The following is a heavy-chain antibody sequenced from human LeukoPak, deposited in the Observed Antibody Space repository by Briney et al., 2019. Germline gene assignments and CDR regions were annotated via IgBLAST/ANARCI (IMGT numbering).Heavy chain of an antibody. CDR1: GFTVSSNY. CDR2: IYSGGST. J-gene: IGHJ6*03. CDR3: ASGSGSYRTPYYYMDV. V-gene: IGHV3-53*01. D-gene: IGHD3-10*01. Sequence: GGSLSLSCAASGFTVSSNYMSWVRQAPGKGLEWVSVIYSGGSTYYADSVKGRFTISRDNSKNTLYLQMNSLRAEDTAVYYCASGSGSYRTPYYYMDVWGTGTTVTVSS.